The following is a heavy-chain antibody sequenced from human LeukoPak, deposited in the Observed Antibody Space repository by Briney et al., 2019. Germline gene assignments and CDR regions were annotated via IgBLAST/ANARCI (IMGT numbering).Heavy chain of an antibody. V-gene: IGHV3-7*01. D-gene: IGHD1-26*01. CDR2: IKQDGSEK. CDR1: GFTFSGFS. Sequence: GGSLRLSCAASGFTFSGFSLNWVRQAPGKGLEWVANIKQDGSEKYYVDSVKGRFTISRDNAKNSLYLQMNSLRAEDTAVYYCARDLMVGATIVFDYWGQGTLVTVSS. J-gene: IGHJ4*02. CDR3: ARDLMVGATIVFDY.